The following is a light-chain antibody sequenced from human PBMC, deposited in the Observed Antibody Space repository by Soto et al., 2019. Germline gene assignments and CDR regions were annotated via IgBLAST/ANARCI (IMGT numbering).Light chain of an antibody. CDR1: SSNIGARFD. J-gene: IGLJ2*01. Sequence: QSVLTQPPSVSGAPGQRVTISCTGSSSNIGARFDVHWYQQVPGTAPKLLIYDNSNRPSGVPDRFSGSKSGTSASLAITGLQAEDEADYCCQSYDSSVSGSIFGGGTQLTVL. CDR3: QSYDSSVSGSI. CDR2: DNS. V-gene: IGLV1-40*01.